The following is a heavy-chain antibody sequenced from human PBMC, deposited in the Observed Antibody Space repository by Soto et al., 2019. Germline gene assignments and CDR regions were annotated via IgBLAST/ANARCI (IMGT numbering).Heavy chain of an antibody. V-gene: IGHV4-34*01. CDR2: ISYSGST. CDR3: ARGGRYYYGSGSRTRSYGMDV. D-gene: IGHD3-10*01. J-gene: IGHJ6*02. Sequence: TSETLSLTCAVYGGSFSGYYWTWIRQSPGKGLEWIGQISYSGSTNYNPSLKSRVFISIGTSNNQFFLELTSVTAADTAVYYCARGGRYYYGSGSRTRSYGMDVWGQGTTVT. CDR1: GGSFSGYY.